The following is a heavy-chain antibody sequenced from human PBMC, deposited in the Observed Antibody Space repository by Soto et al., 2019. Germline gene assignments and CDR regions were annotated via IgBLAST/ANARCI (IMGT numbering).Heavy chain of an antibody. Sequence: QVQLVESGGGVVQPGRSLRLSCAASGFTLSSYGMHWVRQAPGKGLEWLAVIWYDGSNKFYADSVKGRFTFSRDNSKNTLYLQMNSLRADDTAVYYCARDSLNPWFFDLWGRGTLVTVSS. CDR1: GFTLSSYG. J-gene: IGHJ2*01. V-gene: IGHV3-33*01. CDR2: IWYDGSNK. CDR3: ARDSLNPWFFDL. D-gene: IGHD3-16*02.